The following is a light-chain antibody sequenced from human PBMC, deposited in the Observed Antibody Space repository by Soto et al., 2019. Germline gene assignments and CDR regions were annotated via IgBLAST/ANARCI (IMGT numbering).Light chain of an antibody. V-gene: IGKV1-39*01. CDR2: AAS. Sequence: DIQLTQSPSFLSASVGDRVTITCRASQSISSYLNWYQQIPGKAPMLLIYAASTLQSGVPSRFSGSGSGTDFTLTISSLQPEDFATYYCQQSYSIPPTFGQGTKVDI. CDR1: QSISSY. CDR3: QQSYSIPPT. J-gene: IGKJ1*01.